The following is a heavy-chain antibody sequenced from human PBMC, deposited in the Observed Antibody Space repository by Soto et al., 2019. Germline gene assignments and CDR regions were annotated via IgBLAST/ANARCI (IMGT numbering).Heavy chain of an antibody. D-gene: IGHD2-15*01. J-gene: IGHJ4*02. CDR3: ARDVCSGGSCYGTLAY. CDR2: ISAYNGNK. Sequence: QVQLVQSGAEVKKPGASVKVSCKASGYTFTSYGISWVRQAPGQGLEWMGWISAYNGNKNYAQKLQGRVTMTTDTYTSTAYMELRSLRSDDTAVYYCARDVCSGGSCYGTLAYWGQGTLVTVSS. V-gene: IGHV1-18*01. CDR1: GYTFTSYG.